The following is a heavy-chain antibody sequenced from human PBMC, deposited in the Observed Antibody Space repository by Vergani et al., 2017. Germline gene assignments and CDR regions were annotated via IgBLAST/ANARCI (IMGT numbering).Heavy chain of an antibody. D-gene: IGHD3-16*01. CDR2: IYNSGNG. Sequence: QMQLQESGPGLVKASETLSLTCTVSGDSIISRSYYWGWIRQPPGKGLEWIGSIYNSGNGDSSSSLKSRVTISADTSKNQFSLRLTSVTPADTAVYYCASGKYYSDSTSHFRGRYFDVWGRGTLVTVPS. CDR1: GDSIISRSYY. CDR3: ASGKYYSDSTSHFRGRYFDV. J-gene: IGHJ2*01. V-gene: IGHV4-39*01.